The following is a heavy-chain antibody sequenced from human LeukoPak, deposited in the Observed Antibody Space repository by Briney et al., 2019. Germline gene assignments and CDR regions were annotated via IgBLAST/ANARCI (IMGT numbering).Heavy chain of an antibody. Sequence: ASVKVSCKASGYTFTGYYMHWVRQAPGQGLEWMGWINPNSGGTDYAQKFQGRVAMTRDTSISIVYMELSRLRSDDTAVYYCATLSGTSTFFDYWGQGTLVTVSS. J-gene: IGHJ4*02. CDR3: ATLSGTSTFFDY. V-gene: IGHV1-2*02. CDR2: INPNSGGT. CDR1: GYTFTGYY. D-gene: IGHD1-26*01.